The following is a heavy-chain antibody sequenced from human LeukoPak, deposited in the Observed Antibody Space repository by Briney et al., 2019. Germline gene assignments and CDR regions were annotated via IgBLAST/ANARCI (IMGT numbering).Heavy chain of an antibody. V-gene: IGHV3-48*03. CDR1: GFTFSSYE. J-gene: IGHJ5*02. CDR2: ISSSGSTI. CDR3: AKDPAYYGSGNWFDP. Sequence: PGGSLRLSCAASGFTFSSYEMNWVRQAPGKGLEWVSYISSSGSTIYYADSVKGRFTISRDNAKNSLYLQMNSLRAEDTAVYYCAKDPAYYGSGNWFDPWGQGTLVTVSS. D-gene: IGHD3-10*01.